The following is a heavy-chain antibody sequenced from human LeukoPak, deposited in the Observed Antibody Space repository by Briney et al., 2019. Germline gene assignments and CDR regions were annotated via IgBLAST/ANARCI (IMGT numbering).Heavy chain of an antibody. J-gene: IGHJ4*02. CDR3: ARDAITMVRGVITHGGY. CDR2: IFGSGDRT. D-gene: IGHD3-10*01. V-gene: IGHV3-23*01. CDR1: GLTFSSYA. Sequence: GGSLRLSCVASGLTFSSYAMTWVRQAPGKGLEWVSTIFGSGDRTQYTDSVKGRFTISRDNSKNTLYLQMNSLRAEDTAVYYCARDAITMVRGVITHGGYWGQGTLVTVSS.